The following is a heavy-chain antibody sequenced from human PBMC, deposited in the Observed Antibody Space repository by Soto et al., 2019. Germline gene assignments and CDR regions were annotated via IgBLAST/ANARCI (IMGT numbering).Heavy chain of an antibody. Sequence: PSETLSLTCTVSGGSISSSSYYWGWIRQPPGKGLEWIGYIYYSGSTNYNPSLKSRVTISVDTSKNQFSLKLSSVTAADTAVYYCARSGHFDYIWGSYDNQDDAFDIWGQGRMVTVSS. J-gene: IGHJ3*02. CDR2: IYYSGST. CDR1: GGSISSSSYY. V-gene: IGHV4-61*05. CDR3: ARSGHFDYIWGSYDNQDDAFDI. D-gene: IGHD3-16*01.